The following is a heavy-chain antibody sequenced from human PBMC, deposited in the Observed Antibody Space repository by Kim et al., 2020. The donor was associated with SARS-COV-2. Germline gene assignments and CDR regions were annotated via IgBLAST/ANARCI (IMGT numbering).Heavy chain of an antibody. D-gene: IGHD3-3*01. V-gene: IGHV4-59*01. Sequence: SETLSLTCTVSGGSISNYYWSWIRQPPGKGLEWIGYIYYSGSTNYNPSLKSRVTISVDTPKNQLSLKLRSVTAADTAVYYCARGFWSGLYYYDYMDVWGKGTTVTVSS. CDR1: GGSISNYY. CDR3: ARGFWSGLYYYDYMDV. CDR2: IYYSGST. J-gene: IGHJ6*03.